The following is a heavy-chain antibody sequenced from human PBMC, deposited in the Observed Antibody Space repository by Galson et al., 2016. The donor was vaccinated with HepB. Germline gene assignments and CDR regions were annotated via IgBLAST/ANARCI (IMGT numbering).Heavy chain of an antibody. CDR2: IWDDGSDK. J-gene: IGHJ6*02. CDR3: VRVRQKLMYGMDL. CDR1: GFTFSSYG. V-gene: IGHV3-33*01. Sequence: SLRLSCAASGFTFSSYGMHWVRQAPGKGLEWVALIWDDGSDKYYADSVKGRFTVSRDIPKNTMFLQMNSLRAEDTAVYYCVRVRQKLMYGMDLWGQGTTVTVSS.